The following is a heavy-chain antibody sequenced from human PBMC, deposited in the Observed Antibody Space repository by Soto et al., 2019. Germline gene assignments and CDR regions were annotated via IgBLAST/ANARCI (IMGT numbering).Heavy chain of an antibody. CDR2: IYWDDDK. D-gene: IGHD3-22*01. CDR1: GFSLSTSGVG. Sequence: QITLKESGPTLVKPTQTLTLTCTFSGFSLSTSGVGVGWIRQPPGKALEWLALIYWDDDKRYSPSLKSRLTITKDTSKNQVVLTMTNMDPVETATYYCAHSVATMIVVVSFDYWGQGTLVTVSS. J-gene: IGHJ4*02. V-gene: IGHV2-5*02. CDR3: AHSVATMIVVVSFDY.